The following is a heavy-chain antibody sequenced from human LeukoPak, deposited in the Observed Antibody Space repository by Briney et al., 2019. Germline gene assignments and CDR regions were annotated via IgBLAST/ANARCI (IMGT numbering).Heavy chain of an antibody. D-gene: IGHD2-2*01. J-gene: IGHJ4*02. Sequence: GGSLRLSCAASGFTFSSYEMNWVRQAPGKGLEWVSYISSSGSTIYYADSVKGRFTISRDNAKNSLYLQMNSLRPEDTSVYFCARSPTSWYFDYWGQGTLVTVSS. CDR3: ARSPTSWYFDY. V-gene: IGHV3-48*03. CDR2: ISSSGSTI. CDR1: GFTFSSYE.